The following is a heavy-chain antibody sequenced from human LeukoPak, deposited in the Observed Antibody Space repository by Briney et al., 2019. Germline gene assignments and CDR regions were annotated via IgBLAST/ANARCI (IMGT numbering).Heavy chain of an antibody. CDR3: ARDLGIAVAGTSGY. Sequence: EASVKVSCKASGYTFTSYGISWVRQAPGQGLEWMGWISAYNGNTNYAQKLQGRVTMTTDTSTRTAYMELRSLRSDDTAVYYCARDLGIAVAGTSGYWGQGTLVTVSS. CDR2: ISAYNGNT. V-gene: IGHV1-18*01. D-gene: IGHD6-19*01. CDR1: GYTFTSYG. J-gene: IGHJ4*02.